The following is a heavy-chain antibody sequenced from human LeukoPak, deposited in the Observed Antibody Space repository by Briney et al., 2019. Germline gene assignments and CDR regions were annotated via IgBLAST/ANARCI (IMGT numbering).Heavy chain of an antibody. V-gene: IGHV3-30-3*01. CDR3: AKAGRIAVAGIGDY. J-gene: IGHJ4*02. CDR1: GFTFSSYA. CDR2: ISYDGSNK. D-gene: IGHD6-19*01. Sequence: GRSLRLSCAASGFTFSSYAMHWVRQAPGKGLEWVAVISYDGSNKYYADSVKGRFTISRDNSKNTLYLQMNSLRAEDTAVYYCAKAGRIAVAGIGDYWGQGTLVTVSS.